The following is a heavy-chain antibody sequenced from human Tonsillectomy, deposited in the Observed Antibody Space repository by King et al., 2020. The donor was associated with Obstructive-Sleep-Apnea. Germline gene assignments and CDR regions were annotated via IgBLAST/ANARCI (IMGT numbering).Heavy chain of an antibody. Sequence: QMHLQESGPGLVKPSETLSLTCTVSGGSISSSSYYWGWIRQPPGKGLEWIGSIYYSGSTYYNPSLKSRVTISVDTSKNQFSLKLSSVTAADTALYYCARIYGYSYGQIDYWGQGTLVTVSS. CDR3: ARIYGYSYGQIDY. CDR1: GGSISSSSYY. D-gene: IGHD5-18*01. CDR2: IYYSGST. J-gene: IGHJ4*02. V-gene: IGHV4-39*01.